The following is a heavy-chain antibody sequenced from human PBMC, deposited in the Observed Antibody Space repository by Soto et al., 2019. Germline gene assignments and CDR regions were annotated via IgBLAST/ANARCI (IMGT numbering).Heavy chain of an antibody. V-gene: IGHV4-34*01. D-gene: IGHD5-12*01. CDR1: GGSFSGYY. J-gene: IGHJ5*02. CDR2: INHSGST. Sequence: SETLSLTCAVYGGSFSGYYWSWIRQPPGKGLEWIGEINHSGSTNYNPSLKSRVTISVDTSKNQFSLKLSSVTAEDTAVYYCAKIAGYSGYSIRNWFDPWGQGTLVTVSS. CDR3: AKIAGYSGYSIRNWFDP.